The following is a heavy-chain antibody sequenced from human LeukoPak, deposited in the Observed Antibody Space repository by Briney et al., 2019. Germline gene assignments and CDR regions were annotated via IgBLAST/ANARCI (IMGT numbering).Heavy chain of an antibody. J-gene: IGHJ4*02. V-gene: IGHV3-33*01. Sequence: GGSLRLSCAASGFTFNSYGIHWVRQAPGKGLEWVVVIWYDGNNKYYADSVKGRFTISRDSSKNTMYLQMNSLRAEDTAVYYCAREHTTVTSLLDYWGQGTPVTVSS. CDR1: GFTFNSYG. D-gene: IGHD4-17*01. CDR3: AREHTTVTSLLDY. CDR2: IWYDGNNK.